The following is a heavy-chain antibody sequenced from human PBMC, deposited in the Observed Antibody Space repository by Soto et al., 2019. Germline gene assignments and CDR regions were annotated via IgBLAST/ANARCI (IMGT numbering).Heavy chain of an antibody. D-gene: IGHD6-19*01. Sequence: QITLKESGPTLVKPTQTLTLTCTFSGFSLSSTRMAVGWIRQPPGKALEWLALIYWDDDKRYSPFLKSRLTITKDTSKNQMVLTMSNMDPVDTDRYYCAHIVVAGLGYYFDYWGQGTLVTVSS. CDR2: IYWDDDK. CDR1: GFSLSSTRMA. V-gene: IGHV2-5*02. CDR3: AHIVVAGLGYYFDY. J-gene: IGHJ4*02.